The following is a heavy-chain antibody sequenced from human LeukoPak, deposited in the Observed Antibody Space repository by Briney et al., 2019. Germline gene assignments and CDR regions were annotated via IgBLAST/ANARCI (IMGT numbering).Heavy chain of an antibody. CDR2: IYYSGST. J-gene: IGHJ3*02. D-gene: IGHD3-10*01. V-gene: IGHV4-30-4*01. CDR1: GGSISSGDYY. Sequence: SETLSLTCTVSGGSISSGDYYWSWIRQPPGKGLEWIGYIYYSGSTYYNPSLKSRVTISVDTSKNKFSLKLSSVTAADTAVYYCARDRLWFGSYDAFDIWGQGTMVTVSS. CDR3: ARDRLWFGSYDAFDI.